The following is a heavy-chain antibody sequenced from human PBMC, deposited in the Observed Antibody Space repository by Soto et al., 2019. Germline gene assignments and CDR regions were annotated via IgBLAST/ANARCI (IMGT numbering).Heavy chain of an antibody. Sequence: VQLQESGPGLVKPSETLSLTCTVSGGSISSYYWSWIRQPPGKGLEWIGYIYYSGSTNYNPSLKSRVPISVDTSKNQFSLKLSSVTAADTAVYYCSMVRGAMGWFDPWGQGTLVTVSS. V-gene: IGHV4-59*08. J-gene: IGHJ5*02. CDR3: SMVRGAMGWFDP. D-gene: IGHD3-10*01. CDR2: IYYSGST. CDR1: GGSISSYY.